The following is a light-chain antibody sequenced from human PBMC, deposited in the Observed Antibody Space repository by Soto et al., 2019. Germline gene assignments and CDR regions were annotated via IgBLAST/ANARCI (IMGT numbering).Light chain of an antibody. CDR2: WAS. CDR1: QSVLYSSINKNY. CDR3: QQYYTIPRT. Sequence: DIVMTQSPDSLAVSLGERAAINCKSSQSVLYSSINKNYLAWYQQKPGQPPKLLIYWASTRESGVPDRFSGSGSGTDFTLTISSLQAEDVAVYYCQQYYTIPRTFGQGTKVEIK. J-gene: IGKJ1*01. V-gene: IGKV4-1*01.